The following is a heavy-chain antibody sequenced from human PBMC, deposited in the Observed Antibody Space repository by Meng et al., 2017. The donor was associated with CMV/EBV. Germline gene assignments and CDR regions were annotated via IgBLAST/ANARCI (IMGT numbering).Heavy chain of an antibody. V-gene: IGHV3-53*01. J-gene: IGHJ6*02. Sequence: GESLKISWAASGFTVSSNYMSWVRQAPGKGLEWGSVMYSGGSTYYADSVKGRFTISRDNSKNTLYLQMNSLRAEDTAVYYCAGSSSSYYYYGMDVWGQGTTVTVSS. CDR2: MYSGGST. CDR1: GFTVSSNY. D-gene: IGHD6-6*01. CDR3: AGSSSSYYYYGMDV.